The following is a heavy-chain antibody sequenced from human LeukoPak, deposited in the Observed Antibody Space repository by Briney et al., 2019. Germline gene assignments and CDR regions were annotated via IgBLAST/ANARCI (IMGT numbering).Heavy chain of an antibody. CDR3: TRLDDTTPYYFKGFDY. CDR1: GFTVSSNY. CDR2: IYSGGST. V-gene: IGHV3-53*01. Sequence: GGSLRLSCAASGFTVSSNYMSWVRQAPGKGLEWVSVIYSGGSTYYADSVKGRFTISRDNSKNALYLQMNSLRAEDTAVYYCTRLDDTTPYYFKGFDYWGQGTLVTVSS. D-gene: IGHD3-22*01. J-gene: IGHJ4*02.